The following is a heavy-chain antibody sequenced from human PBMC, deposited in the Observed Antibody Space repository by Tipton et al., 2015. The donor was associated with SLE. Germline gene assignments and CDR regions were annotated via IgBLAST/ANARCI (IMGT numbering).Heavy chain of an antibody. V-gene: IGHV3-30-3*01. J-gene: IGHJ3*01. Sequence: RSLRLSCAASGFTFSSYAMHWVRQAPGKGLEWVAVISYDGSNKYYADSVKGRFTISRDNSKNTLYLQMNSLRAEDTAVYYCAREPIAASRWGQGTMVTVSS. D-gene: IGHD6-13*01. CDR2: ISYDGSNK. CDR3: AREPIAASR. CDR1: GFTFSSYA.